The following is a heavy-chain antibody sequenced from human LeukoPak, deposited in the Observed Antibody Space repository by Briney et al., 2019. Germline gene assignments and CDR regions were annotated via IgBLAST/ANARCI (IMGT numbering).Heavy chain of an antibody. CDR3: AKGHYYGSGSLDY. CDR2: IGSGGEST. CDR1: GFTFDNFA. Sequence: GGSLRLSCTASGFTFDNFAVSWVRQAPGKGPEWVSAIGSGGESTYYADSVKGRFTISRDNSKNTLYVQMNSLRAEDTAVYYCAKGHYYGSGSLDYRGQGTLVTVSS. D-gene: IGHD3-10*01. J-gene: IGHJ4*02. V-gene: IGHV3-23*01.